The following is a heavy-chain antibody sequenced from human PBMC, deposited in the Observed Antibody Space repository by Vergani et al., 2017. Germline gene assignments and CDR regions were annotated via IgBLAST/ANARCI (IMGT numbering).Heavy chain of an antibody. CDR3: SRGTVTMNHGSIDY. D-gene: IGHD4-17*01. Sequence: QVQLVQSGAEVKKPGSSVKVSCKASGGTFSSYTISWVRQAPGQGLEWMGRIIPILGIANYAQKFQGRVTITADKSTSTAYMELRSLRSDDTAVYYCSRGTVTMNHGSIDYWGQGTLVTVSS. CDR1: GGTFSSYT. J-gene: IGHJ4*02. CDR2: IIPILGIA. V-gene: IGHV1-69*02.